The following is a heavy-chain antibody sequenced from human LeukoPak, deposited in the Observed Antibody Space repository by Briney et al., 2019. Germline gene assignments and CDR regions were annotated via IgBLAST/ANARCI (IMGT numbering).Heavy chain of an antibody. Sequence: GESLKISRMGSGYSFTNYWIGWVRQMPGKGVEWMGIIYPGDSDTRYSPSFQGQVTIPGDKSISTAYLQWSSLKASDTAMYYCARQYYYDSSGTRWAFDIWGQGTMVTVSS. D-gene: IGHD3-22*01. CDR2: IYPGDSDT. V-gene: IGHV5-51*01. J-gene: IGHJ3*02. CDR3: ARQYYYDSSGTRWAFDI. CDR1: GYSFTNYW.